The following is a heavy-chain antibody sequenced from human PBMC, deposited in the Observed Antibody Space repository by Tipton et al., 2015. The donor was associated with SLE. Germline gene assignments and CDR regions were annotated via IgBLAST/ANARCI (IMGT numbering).Heavy chain of an antibody. V-gene: IGHV4-4*02. J-gene: IGHJ6*03. CDR2: IYYSGST. CDR3: ARVGHSYYYYYMDV. CDR1: GGSISSSNW. D-gene: IGHD1-26*01. Sequence: TLSLTCAVSGGSISSSNWWSWVRQPPGKGLEWIGSIYYSGSTYYNPSLKSRVTISVDTSKNQFSLKLSSVTAADTAVYYCARVGHSYYYYYMDVWGKGTSVTVSS.